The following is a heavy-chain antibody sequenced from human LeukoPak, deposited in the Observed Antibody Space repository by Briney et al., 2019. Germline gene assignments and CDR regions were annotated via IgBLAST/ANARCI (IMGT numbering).Heavy chain of an antibody. CDR3: AKDGMYSSSSSYYFDY. Sequence: PGGSLRLSCAASGFTFSSYGMHWVRQAPGKGLEWVAVISYDGSNKYYADSEKGRFTISRDNSKNTLYLQMNSLRAEDTAVYYCAKDGMYSSSSSYYFDYWGQGTLVTVSS. V-gene: IGHV3-30*18. CDR1: GFTFSSYG. D-gene: IGHD6-6*01. CDR2: ISYDGSNK. J-gene: IGHJ4*02.